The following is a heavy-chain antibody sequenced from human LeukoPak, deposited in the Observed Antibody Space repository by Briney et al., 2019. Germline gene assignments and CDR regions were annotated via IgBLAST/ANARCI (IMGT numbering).Heavy chain of an antibody. Sequence: GASVKVSCKASGYTFTSYGISWVRQAPGQGLEWMGWISAYNGNTNYAQKLQSRVTMTTDTSTSTAYMELRSLRSDDTAVYYCARAVITMIVVVTTPCAFDIWGQGTMVTVSS. CDR2: ISAYNGNT. V-gene: IGHV1-18*01. CDR3: ARAVITMIVVVTTPCAFDI. J-gene: IGHJ3*02. D-gene: IGHD3-22*01. CDR1: GYTFTSYG.